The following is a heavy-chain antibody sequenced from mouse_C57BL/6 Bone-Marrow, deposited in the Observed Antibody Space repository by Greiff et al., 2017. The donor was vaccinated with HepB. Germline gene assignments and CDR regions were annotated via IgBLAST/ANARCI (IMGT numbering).Heavy chain of an antibody. Sequence: EVKVVESGGGLVQSGRSLRLSCATSGFTFSDFYMEWVRQAPGKGLEWIAASRNKANDYTTEYSASVKGRFIVSRDTSQSILYLQMNALRAEDTAIYYCARDGGYYGNYVEFAYWGQGTLVTVSA. J-gene: IGHJ3*01. CDR3: ARDGGYYGNYVEFAY. CDR1: GFTFSDFY. CDR2: SRNKANDYTT. D-gene: IGHD2-1*01. V-gene: IGHV7-1*01.